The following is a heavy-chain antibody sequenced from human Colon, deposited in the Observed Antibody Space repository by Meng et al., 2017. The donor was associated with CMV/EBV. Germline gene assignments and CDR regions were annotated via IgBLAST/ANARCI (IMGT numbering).Heavy chain of an antibody. CDR3: ARLLYYDMDV. V-gene: IGHV3-48*04. J-gene: IGHJ6*02. CDR1: GFTFSTYS. Sequence: GGSLRLSCVASGFTFSTYSMNWVRQAPGKGLEWVSYITKSRSPTNYADSVKGRFTISRDNAKNSLYLQMNSLRSEDTAVYYCARLLYYDMDVWGQGTTVTVSS. CDR2: ITKSRSPT.